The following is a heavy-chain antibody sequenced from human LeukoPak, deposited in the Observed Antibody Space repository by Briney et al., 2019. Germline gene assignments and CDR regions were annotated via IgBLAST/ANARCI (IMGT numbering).Heavy chain of an antibody. CDR1: GGSISSYY. V-gene: IGHV4-59*01. D-gene: IGHD3-9*01. CDR3: ARGCTGDRGGQSYYDILTGYYSPRYYYYYYMDV. Sequence: KPSETLSLTCTVSGGSISSYYWSWIRQPPGKGLEWIGYIYYSGSTNYNPSLKSRVTISVDTSKNQFSLKLSSVTAADTAVYYCARGCTGDRGGQSYYDILTGYYSPRYYYYYYMDVWGKGTTVTISS. J-gene: IGHJ6*03. CDR2: IYYSGST.